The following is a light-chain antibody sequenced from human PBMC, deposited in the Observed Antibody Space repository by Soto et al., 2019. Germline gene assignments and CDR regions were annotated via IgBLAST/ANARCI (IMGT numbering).Light chain of an antibody. CDR1: YSNIGNNF. CDR3: AAWDYTLGSVL. J-gene: IGLJ2*01. Sequence: QSVLTQPPSMSAAPGQTVTISCSGNYSNIGNNFVSWYQQLPGTAPRLLIHDNNKRPSGIPDRFSGAKSGTSATLGITGLQTRDEADYYCAAWDYTLGSVLFGGGTKVTVL. CDR2: DNN. V-gene: IGLV1-51*01.